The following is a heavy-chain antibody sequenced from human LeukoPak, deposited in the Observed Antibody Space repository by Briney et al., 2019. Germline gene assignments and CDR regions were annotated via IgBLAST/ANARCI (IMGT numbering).Heavy chain of an antibody. CDR2: IYPGDSDT. CDR1: GYSFTSYW. V-gene: IGHV5-51*01. Sequence: GESLKIPCKGSGYSFTSYWSGWGRQMPGKGLEWMGIIYPGDSDTRYSPSFQGQVTISAAKSISTAYLQWSSLKASDTAMYYCARRYGSAPGAFDIWGQGTMVTVSS. D-gene: IGHD3-10*01. CDR3: ARRYGSAPGAFDI. J-gene: IGHJ3*02.